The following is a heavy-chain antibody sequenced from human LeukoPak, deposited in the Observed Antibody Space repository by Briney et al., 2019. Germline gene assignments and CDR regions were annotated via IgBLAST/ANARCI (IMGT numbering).Heavy chain of an antibody. D-gene: IGHD2-21*02. CDR2: IYYSGST. Sequence: SSETLSLTCTVSGGSISSSSYYWGWIRQPPGKGLEWIGSIYYSGSTYYNPSLKSRLTISVDTSKNQFSLKLSSVTAADTAVYYCAVLCDGDCYGSWYFDYWGQGTLVTVSS. V-gene: IGHV4-39*01. J-gene: IGHJ4*02. CDR3: AVLCDGDCYGSWYFDY. CDR1: GGSISSSSYY.